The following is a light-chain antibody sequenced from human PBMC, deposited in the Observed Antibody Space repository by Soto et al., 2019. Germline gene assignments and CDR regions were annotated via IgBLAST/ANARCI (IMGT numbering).Light chain of an antibody. CDR3: QQYNSYRT. CDR2: KAS. V-gene: IGKV1-5*03. Sequence: DIQMTQSPSTLSASVGDRVTITCRASQSISSWLAWYQQKPGKAPKLLIYKASSLESGVPSRFSGSGSGIEFILTISSLQPDDFATYYCQQYNSYRTFGQGTKVDIK. CDR1: QSISSW. J-gene: IGKJ1*01.